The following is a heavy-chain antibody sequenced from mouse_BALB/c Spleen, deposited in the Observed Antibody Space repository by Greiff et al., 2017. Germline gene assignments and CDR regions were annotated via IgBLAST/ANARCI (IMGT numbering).Heavy chain of an antibody. D-gene: IGHD2-10*02. CDR1: GFTFSSYT. CDR3: TRDRGYGNYVSFAY. CDR2: ISSGGSYT. Sequence: EVMLVESGGGLVKPGGSLKLSCAASGFTFSSYTMSWVRQTPEKRLEWVATISSGGSYTYYPDSVKGRFTISRDNAKNTLYLQMSSLKSEDTAMYYCTRDRGYGNYVSFAYWGQGTLVTVSA. V-gene: IGHV5-6-4*01. J-gene: IGHJ3*01.